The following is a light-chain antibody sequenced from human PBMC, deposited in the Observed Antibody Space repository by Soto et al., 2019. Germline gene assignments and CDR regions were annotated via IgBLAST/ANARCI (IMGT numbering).Light chain of an antibody. J-gene: IGKJ1*01. CDR3: QQYDNWPWT. CDR1: QSISDT. Sequence: EIVMRQSPATLSVSPGGRATLSCRASQSISDTLAWYQQKPGQAPRPLIHGASTRAPGFPARFSGSGSGTDFTLTISSLQSEDFAVYYCQQYDNWPWTFGQGTKVEIK. CDR2: GAS. V-gene: IGKV3-15*01.